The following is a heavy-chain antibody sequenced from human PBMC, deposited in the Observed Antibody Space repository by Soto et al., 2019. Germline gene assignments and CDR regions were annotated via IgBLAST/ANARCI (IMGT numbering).Heavy chain of an antibody. CDR3: ARSVTP. D-gene: IGHD3-10*01. CDR1: GGSISSGGYS. J-gene: IGHJ5*02. Sequence: PSETLSLTCAVSGGSISSGGYSWSWIRQPPGKGLEWIGYIYYSGSTYYNQSLKSRVTISVDTSKNQFSLKLSSVTAADTAVYYCARSVTPWGQGTLVTVSS. V-gene: IGHV4-31*11. CDR2: IYYSGST.